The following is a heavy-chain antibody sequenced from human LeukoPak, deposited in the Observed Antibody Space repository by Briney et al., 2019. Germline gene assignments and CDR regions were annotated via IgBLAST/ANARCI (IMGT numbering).Heavy chain of an antibody. V-gene: IGHV3-23*01. CDR1: GFTFSSYA. CDR2: ISGSGGST. J-gene: IGHJ6*03. CDR3: AKDPHYGDSTHGYYYYYMDV. D-gene: IGHD4-17*01. Sequence: PGGSLRLSCAASGFTFSSYAMSWVRQAPGKGLEWVSAISGSGGSTYYADSVKGRFTISRDNSKNTLYLQMNSLRAEDTAVYYCAKDPHYGDSTHGYYYYYMDVWGKGTTVTASS.